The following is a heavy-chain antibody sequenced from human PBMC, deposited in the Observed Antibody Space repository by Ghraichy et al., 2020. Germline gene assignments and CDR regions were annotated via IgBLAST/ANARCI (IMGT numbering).Heavy chain of an antibody. Sequence: SVKVSCKASGGTFSSYTISWVRQAPGQGLEWMGRIIPILGIANYAQKFQGRVTITADKSTSTAYMELSSLRSEDTAVYYCASAYSSGWYYYYGMDVWGQGTTVTVSS. CDR3: ASAYSSGWYYYYGMDV. D-gene: IGHD6-19*01. V-gene: IGHV1-69*02. CDR1: GGTFSSYT. CDR2: IIPILGIA. J-gene: IGHJ6*02.